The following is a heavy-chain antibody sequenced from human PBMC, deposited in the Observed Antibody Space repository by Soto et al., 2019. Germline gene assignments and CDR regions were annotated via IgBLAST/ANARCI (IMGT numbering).Heavy chain of an antibody. V-gene: IGHV1-18*01. D-gene: IGHD3-10*01. CDR1: GYIFTSYG. CDR3: AESMGGSGTYVS. CDR2: ISNYNGIT. Sequence: QVELVQSGAEVKKPGDSVKVSCKASGYIFTSYGISWVRQAPGEGLEWMGWISNYNGITNYAQKVQGRVTLTTDRSTSTAYMELSSLRSDDTAVYYCAESMGGSGTYVSWGQGTLVTVSS. J-gene: IGHJ4*02.